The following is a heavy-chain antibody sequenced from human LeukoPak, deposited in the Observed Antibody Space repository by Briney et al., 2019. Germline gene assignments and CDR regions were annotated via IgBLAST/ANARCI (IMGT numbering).Heavy chain of an antibody. CDR1: GSTFSTYF. D-gene: IGHD1-20*01. J-gene: IGHJ6*02. CDR2: ISYDGSNK. CDR3: AKDCITGRIYYGMDV. V-gene: IGHV3-30*18. Sequence: GGSLRLSCAASGSTFSTYFMHWVRQAPGKGLEWVAVISYDGSNKYYADSVKGRFTISRDNSKNTLYLQMNSLRAEDTAVYYCAKDCITGRIYYGMDVWGQGTTVTVSS.